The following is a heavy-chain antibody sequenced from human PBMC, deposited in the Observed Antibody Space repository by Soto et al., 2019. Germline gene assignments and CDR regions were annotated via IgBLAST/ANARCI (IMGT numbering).Heavy chain of an antibody. V-gene: IGHV1-24*01. Sequence: QVQLVQSGAEVKKPGASVKVSCKVSGYTLTELSMHWVRQAPGKGLEWMGGFDPEDGETIYAQKFQGKVTMTEYTSTDTAYMELSSLRSEDTAVYYCATAYYDFWSGPTPGDYFDYWGQGTLVTVSS. CDR2: FDPEDGET. D-gene: IGHD3-3*01. J-gene: IGHJ4*02. CDR3: ATAYYDFWSGPTPGDYFDY. CDR1: GYTLTELS.